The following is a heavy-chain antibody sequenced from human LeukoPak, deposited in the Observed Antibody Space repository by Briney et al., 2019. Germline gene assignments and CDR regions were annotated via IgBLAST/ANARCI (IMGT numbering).Heavy chain of an antibody. D-gene: IGHD1-1*01. CDR1: GFTFDDYA. V-gene: IGHV3-9*01. CDR2: ISWNSGSI. J-gene: IGHJ6*02. Sequence: PGRSLRLSCAASGFTFDDYAMHWVRQAPGKGLEWVSGISWNSGSIGYADSVKGRFTISRDNAKNSLYLQMNSLRAEDTALYYCAKDISRGTTGTTLDYYGMDVWGQGTTVTVSS. CDR3: AKDISRGTTGTTLDYYGMDV.